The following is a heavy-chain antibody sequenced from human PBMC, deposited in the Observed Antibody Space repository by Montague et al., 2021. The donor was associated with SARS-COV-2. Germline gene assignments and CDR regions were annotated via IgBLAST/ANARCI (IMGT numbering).Heavy chain of an antibody. D-gene: IGHD3-22*01. J-gene: IGHJ2*01. CDR2: IYTSGST. Sequence: TLSLTCTVSGGSISSGSYNWSWIRQPAGKGLEWIGRIYTSGSTNYNLSLKIPVSISVATTKNRFSLKPSSVTAADTSVYYCARDPLYYYDSSGLLLAWYFDLWGRGTLVTVSS. CDR1: GGSISSGSYN. CDR3: ARDPLYYYDSSGLLLAWYFDL. V-gene: IGHV4-61*02.